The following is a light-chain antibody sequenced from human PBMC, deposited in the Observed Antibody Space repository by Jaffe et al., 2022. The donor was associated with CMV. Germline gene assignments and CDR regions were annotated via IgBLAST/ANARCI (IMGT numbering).Light chain of an antibody. V-gene: IGLV1-40*01. CDR2: ANN. CDR1: SSNIGAGYD. CDR3: QSYDSSLSGGV. Sequence: QSVLTQPPSVSGAPGQKVTISCSGSSSNIGAGYDVHWYQQLPGTAPKLLIYANNNRPSGVPDRFSGSKSDTSASLAITGLQAEDEADYYCQSYDSSLSGGVFGGGTRLTVL. J-gene: IGLJ3*02.